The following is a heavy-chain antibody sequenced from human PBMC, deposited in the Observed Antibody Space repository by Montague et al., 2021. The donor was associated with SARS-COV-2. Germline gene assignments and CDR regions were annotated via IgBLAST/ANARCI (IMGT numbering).Heavy chain of an antibody. CDR1: GGSISSSSYY. J-gene: IGHJ6*02. Sequence: SETLSPTCTVSGGSISSSSYYWGWIRQPPGKGLEWIGSIYYSGSTYYDPSLKSRVTISVDTSKNQFSLKLSSVTAADTAVYYCASESVGRKWLRSVYYYYGMDVWGQGTTVTVSS. D-gene: IGHD5-12*01. V-gene: IGHV4-39*01. CDR3: ASESVGRKWLRSVYYYYGMDV. CDR2: IYYSGST.